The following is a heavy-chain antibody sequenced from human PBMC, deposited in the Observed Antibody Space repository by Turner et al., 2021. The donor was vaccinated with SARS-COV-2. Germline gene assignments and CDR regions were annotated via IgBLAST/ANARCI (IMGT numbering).Heavy chain of an antibody. V-gene: IGHV4-39*01. CDR2: IYYSGST. Sequence: QLQLQESGPGLVKPSETLSLTCPVSGGSISSSSYYWGWIRQPPGKGLEWIGSIYYSGSTYYSPSLKSRVTTSVDTSKNQFSLKMSSVTAADTAVYYCASTVWLRGAFDIWGQGTMVTVSS. J-gene: IGHJ3*02. CDR3: ASTVWLRGAFDI. CDR1: GGSISSSSYY. D-gene: IGHD5-18*01.